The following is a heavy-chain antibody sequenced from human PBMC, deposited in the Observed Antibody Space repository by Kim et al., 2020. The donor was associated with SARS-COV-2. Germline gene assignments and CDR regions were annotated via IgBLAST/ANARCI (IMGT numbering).Heavy chain of an antibody. CDR2: ISSSSSYI. V-gene: IGHV3-21*01. Sequence: GGSLRLSCAASGFTFSSYSMNWVRQAPGKGLEWVSSISSSSSYIYYADSVKGRFTISRDNAKNSLYLQMNSLRAEDTAVYYCARAQMYDILTAPDSDYWGQGTLVTASS. D-gene: IGHD3-9*01. J-gene: IGHJ4*02. CDR3: ARAQMYDILTAPDSDY. CDR1: GFTFSSYS.